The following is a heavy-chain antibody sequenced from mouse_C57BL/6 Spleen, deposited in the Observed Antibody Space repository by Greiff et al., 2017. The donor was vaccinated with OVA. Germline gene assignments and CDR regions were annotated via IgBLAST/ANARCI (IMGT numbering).Heavy chain of an antibody. CDR2: IYPRDGST. V-gene: IGHV1-85*01. CDR3: ASLITTER. Sequence: VKLQESGPELVKPGASVKLSCKASGYTFTSYDINWVKQRPGQGLEWIGWIYPRDGSTKYNEKFKGKATLTVDTSSSTAYMELHSLTSEDSAVYFCASLITTERWGQGTTLTVSS. D-gene: IGHD1-1*01. J-gene: IGHJ2*01. CDR1: GYTFTSYD.